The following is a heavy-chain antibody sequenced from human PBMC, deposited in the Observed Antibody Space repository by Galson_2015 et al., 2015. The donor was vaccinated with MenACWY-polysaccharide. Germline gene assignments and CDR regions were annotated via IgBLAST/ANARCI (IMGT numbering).Heavy chain of an antibody. CDR1: GYTFTSYD. V-gene: IGHV1-8*01. J-gene: IGHJ4*02. CDR3: ASTKAGTHYFEY. Sequence: SVKVSCKASGYTFTSYDINWVRQSTGQGLQWMGWMNPNSGNTGYAQDFQGRVTMTRNTSISTAYMELNSLRSEDTAVYYCASTKAGTHYFEYWGQRTLLTVSS. CDR2: MNPNSGNT. D-gene: IGHD6-19*01.